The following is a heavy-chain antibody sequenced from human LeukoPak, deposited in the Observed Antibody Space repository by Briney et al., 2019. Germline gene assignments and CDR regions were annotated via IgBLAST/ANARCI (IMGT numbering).Heavy chain of an antibody. CDR3: AKHHRSTYPNWFDP. D-gene: IGHD2/OR15-2a*01. CDR1: GFTFSTYA. J-gene: IGHJ5*02. Sequence: GGSLRLSCAASGFTFSTYAMTWVRQAPGKGLEWVSAMSGSADSTYYADSVKGRFTISRDNSKNTLYLQMNSLRAEDTAVYYCAKHHRSTYPNWFDPWGQGTLVTVSS. V-gene: IGHV3-23*01. CDR2: MSGSADST.